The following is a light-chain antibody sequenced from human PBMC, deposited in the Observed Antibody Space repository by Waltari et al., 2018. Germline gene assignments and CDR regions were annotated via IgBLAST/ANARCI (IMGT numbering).Light chain of an antibody. CDR3: SSYTITNTRV. CDR2: DVS. CDR1: SSDVGAYNY. J-gene: IGLJ3*02. V-gene: IGLV2-14*03. Sequence: QSALTQPASVSGSPGQSITIPCSGSSSDVGAYNYVSWYQQHPGKAPRLLIHDVSIRPSGVSNRFSGSKSGNTASLAISGLQAEDEADYYCSSYTITNTRVFGGGTKVIVL.